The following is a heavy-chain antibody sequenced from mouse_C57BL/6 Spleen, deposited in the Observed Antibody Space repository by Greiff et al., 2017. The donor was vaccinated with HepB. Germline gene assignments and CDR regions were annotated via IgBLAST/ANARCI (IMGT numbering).Heavy chain of an antibody. D-gene: IGHD1-1*01. CDR2: IDPSDSYT. V-gene: IGHV1-59*01. CDR1: GYTFTSYW. CDR3: ARRVYYGTFYAMDY. J-gene: IGHJ4*01. Sequence: QVQLQQPGAELVRPGTSVKLSCKASGYTFTSYWLHWVKQRPGQGLEWIGVIDPSDSYTNYNQKFKGKATLTVDTSSSTAYMQLSSLTSEDSAVYYCARRVYYGTFYAMDYWGQGTSVTVSS.